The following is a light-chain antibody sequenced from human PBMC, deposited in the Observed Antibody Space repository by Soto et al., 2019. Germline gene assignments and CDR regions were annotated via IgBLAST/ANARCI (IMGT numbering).Light chain of an antibody. CDR3: LSYDSSLSVYV. V-gene: IGLV1-40*01. Sequence: QSVRTQPHSVSGAPGQRVTSSCTGSSSNSGAGYDVHWYQQLPGTDPKLLIYGNSNRPSGVPDRFSGSKSGTSASLAITGLQAENEGDYYCLSYDSSLSVYVFGTGTKLTVL. CDR2: GNS. J-gene: IGLJ1*01. CDR1: SSNSGAGYD.